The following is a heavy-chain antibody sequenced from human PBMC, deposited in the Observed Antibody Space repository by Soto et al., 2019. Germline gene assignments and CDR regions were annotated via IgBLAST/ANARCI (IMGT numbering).Heavy chain of an antibody. J-gene: IGHJ4*02. Sequence: PGGSLRLSCAASGITFSRHAMSWVRQAPGTGLEWVSTIDPTGANTHYADSVKGRFTISRDNSRNTLDLQMNSLRAGDTALNYCVSWVSAHFDYWGQGTPVTVSS. CDR3: VSWVSAHFDY. D-gene: IGHD3-16*01. CDR1: GITFSRHA. V-gene: IGHV3-23*01. CDR2: IDPTGANT.